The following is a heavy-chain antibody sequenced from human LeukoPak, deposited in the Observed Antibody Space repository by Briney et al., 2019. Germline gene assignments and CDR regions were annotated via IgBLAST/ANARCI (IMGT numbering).Heavy chain of an antibody. D-gene: IGHD2-21*02. J-gene: IGHJ4*02. V-gene: IGHV3-74*01. Sequence: GGSVRLSCAASGFTFSTSWMHWVRQAPGKGLVWVARIKSDVRSTDYADSVKGRFTISRDDANNILYLQMNSLRAEDTAVYFCTAIRPDYWGQGAMVTVPS. CDR2: IKSDVRST. CDR3: TAIRPDY. CDR1: GFTFSTSW.